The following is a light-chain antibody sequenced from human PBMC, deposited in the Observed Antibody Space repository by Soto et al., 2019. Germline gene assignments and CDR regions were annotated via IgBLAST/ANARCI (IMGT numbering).Light chain of an antibody. CDR1: SGHSSYT. Sequence: QSVLTQSSSASASLGSSVKLTCTLSSGHSSYTIAWHQQLPGKAPRYLMNLEGSGSYNKGSGVPDRFSGSSSGADRYLTISNLQFEDEADYYCETWDGNKWVFGGGTKLTVL. CDR3: ETWDGNKWV. J-gene: IGLJ3*02. V-gene: IGLV4-60*02. CDR2: LEGSGSY.